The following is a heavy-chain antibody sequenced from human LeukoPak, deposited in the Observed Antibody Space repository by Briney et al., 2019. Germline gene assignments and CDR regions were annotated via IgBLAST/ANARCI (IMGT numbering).Heavy chain of an antibody. J-gene: IGHJ4*02. CDR2: INPNSGGT. CDR1: GYIFTDYY. CDR3: ARVDAASLAVHY. V-gene: IGHV1-2*02. Sequence: ASVKVSCKASGYIFTDYYMHWVRQAPGQGLEWMGWINPNSGGTNSAQKFQGRVTMTRDTSISTAYLELSSLTFDDTAVYYCARVDAASLAVHYWGQGTLVTVSS. D-gene: IGHD6-13*01.